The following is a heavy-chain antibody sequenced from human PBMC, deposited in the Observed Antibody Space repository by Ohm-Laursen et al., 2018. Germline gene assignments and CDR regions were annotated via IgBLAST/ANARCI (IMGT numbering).Heavy chain of an antibody. J-gene: IGHJ4*02. Sequence: SLRLPCAASGFTVSSNYMSWVRQAPGKGLEWVSVIYSGGSTYYADSVKGRFTISRDNSKNTLYLQMNSLRAEDTAVYYCARGQLSGYFGMDYWGQGTLVTVSS. CDR1: GFTVSSNY. D-gene: IGHD3-22*01. CDR2: IYSGGST. V-gene: IGHV3-53*01. CDR3: ARGQLSGYFGMDY.